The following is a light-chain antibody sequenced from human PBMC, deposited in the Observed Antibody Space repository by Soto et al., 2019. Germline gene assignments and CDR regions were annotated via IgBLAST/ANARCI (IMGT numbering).Light chain of an antibody. CDR1: QSVGSNY. V-gene: IGKV3-20*01. CDR2: GAS. J-gene: IGKJ4*01. CDR3: QQYGSAPST. Sequence: EIVLTQSPGTLSLSPGDRATLSCRASQSVGSNYLAWYQQKPGQAPRLLIYGASNRATAIPDTFSGSGSGTDFTLTISRLEPEDFAVYYCQQYGSAPSTFGGGNKVEIK.